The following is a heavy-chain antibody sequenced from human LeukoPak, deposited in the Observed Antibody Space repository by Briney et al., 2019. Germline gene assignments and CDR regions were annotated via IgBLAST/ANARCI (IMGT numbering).Heavy chain of an antibody. CDR1: GYTLTELS. D-gene: IGHD3-16*02. CDR3: APDSPMITFGGVIATYRDAFDI. CDR2: FDPEDGET. J-gene: IGHJ3*02. Sequence: ASVKVSCKVSGYTLTELSMHWVRQAPGKGLEWMGGFDPEDGETIYAQKFQGRVTMTEDTSTDTAYMELSSLRSEDTAVYYCAPDSPMITFGGVIATYRDAFDIWGQGTMVTVSS. V-gene: IGHV1-24*01.